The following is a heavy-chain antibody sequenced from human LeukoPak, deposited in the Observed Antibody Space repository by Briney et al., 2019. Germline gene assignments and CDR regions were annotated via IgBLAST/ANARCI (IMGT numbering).Heavy chain of an antibody. CDR2: IFPEDSDT. CDR3: ARHALPRYASTQPFGA. J-gene: IGHJ5*02. V-gene: IGHV5-51*01. Sequence: GQSLKISCQVSGDDFSRSWIGWVRQVPGKGLDWMGIIFPEDSDTRYSPSCQGHVTFSADKSTNTAYLHWDSLRASDTAIYFCARHALPRYASTQPFGAWGQGTLVTVSS. CDR1: GDDFSRSW. D-gene: IGHD2-2*01.